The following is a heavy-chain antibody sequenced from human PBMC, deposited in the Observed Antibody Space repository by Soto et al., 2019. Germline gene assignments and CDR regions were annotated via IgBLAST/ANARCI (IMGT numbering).Heavy chain of an antibody. J-gene: IGHJ5*02. CDR2: IDGTSTFS. CDR1: GFTFSNND. CDR3: AKNSGCFTA. Sequence: GSLRLSCVASGFTFSNNDMTWVRQAPGKGLEWVSTIDGTSTFSNYADSVEGRFTISRDNSRNTVYLQMNSLRADDTAVYYCAKNSGCFTAWGQGTLVTVSS. D-gene: IGHD2-2*02. V-gene: IGHV3-23*05.